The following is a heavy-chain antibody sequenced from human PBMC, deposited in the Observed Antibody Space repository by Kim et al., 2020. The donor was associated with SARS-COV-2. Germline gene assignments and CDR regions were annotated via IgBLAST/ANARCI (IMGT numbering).Heavy chain of an antibody. D-gene: IGHD3-22*01. Sequence: YADAVKGRFTISSDNSKSTLYLQMNSLRAEDTAVYYCAKKLASGYYPFDYLGQGTLVTVSS. CDR3: AKKLASGYYPFDY. V-gene: IGHV3-23*01. J-gene: IGHJ4*02.